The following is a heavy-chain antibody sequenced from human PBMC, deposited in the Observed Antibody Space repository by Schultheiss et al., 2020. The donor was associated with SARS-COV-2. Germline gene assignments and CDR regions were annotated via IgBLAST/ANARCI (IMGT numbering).Heavy chain of an antibody. V-gene: IGHV3-11*04. CDR2: ISGSGGST. J-gene: IGHJ4*02. CDR3: ASFGLYCSGGSCPDY. CDR1: GFTFSDYY. D-gene: IGHD2-15*01. Sequence: SLKISCAASGFTFSDYYMSWIRQAPGKGLEWVSAISGSGGSTYYADSVKGRFTISRDNAKNSLYLQMNSLRAEDTAVYYCASFGLYCSGGSCPDYWGQGTLVTVAS.